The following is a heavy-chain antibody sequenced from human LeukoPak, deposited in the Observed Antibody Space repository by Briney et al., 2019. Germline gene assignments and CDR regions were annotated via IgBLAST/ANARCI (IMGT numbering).Heavy chain of an antibody. V-gene: IGHV4-39*07. J-gene: IGHJ4*02. CDR3: ARNSGYEYYFDY. CDR1: GGSISSSSYY. CDR2: IYYSGST. Sequence: SETLSLTCTVSGGSISSSSYYWGWIRQPPGKGLEWIGSIYYSGSTYYNPSLKSRVTISVDTSKNQFSLKLSSVTAADTAVYYCARNSGYEYYFDYWGQGTLVTVSS. D-gene: IGHD5-12*01.